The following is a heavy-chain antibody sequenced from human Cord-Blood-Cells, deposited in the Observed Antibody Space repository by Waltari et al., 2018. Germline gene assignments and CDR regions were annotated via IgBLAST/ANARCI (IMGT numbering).Heavy chain of an antibody. V-gene: IGHV3-74*01. CDR1: GHTFSSYW. Sequence: EVQLVESGGGLVQPGGSLRLSCAASGHTFSSYWMHWVRQAPGKGLVGVARTNSDGSSTSYADSVKGRFTISRDNAKNTLYLQMNRLRAEDTAVYYCASVDYGDYWGQGTLVTVSS. J-gene: IGHJ4*02. CDR3: ASVDYGDY. CDR2: TNSDGSST.